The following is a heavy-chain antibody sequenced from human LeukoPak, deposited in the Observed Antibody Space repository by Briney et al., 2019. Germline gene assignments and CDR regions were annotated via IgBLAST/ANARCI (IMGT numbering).Heavy chain of an antibody. CDR3: ARDMWGTFDY. Sequence: GGSLRLSCAASGFTFSVFWMHWVRQAPGRGPRWVSRINPDGSTTTYADSVKGRFTISRDNAKNTLYLQISSLRAEDTAVYYCARDMWGTFDYWGQGTLVTVSS. CDR2: INPDGSTT. CDR1: GFTFSVFW. J-gene: IGHJ4*02. V-gene: IGHV3-74*01. D-gene: IGHD7-27*01.